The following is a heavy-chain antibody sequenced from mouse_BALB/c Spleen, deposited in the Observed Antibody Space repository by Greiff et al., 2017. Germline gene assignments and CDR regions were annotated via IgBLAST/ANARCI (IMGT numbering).Heavy chain of an antibody. CDR1: GFTFSSFG. CDR3: ARSGLYYGGSSYWYFDV. D-gene: IGHD1-1*01. Sequence: EVQVVESGGGLVQPGGSRKLSCAASGFTFSSFGMHWVRQAPEKGLEWVAYISSGSSTIYYADTVKGRFTISRDNPKNTLFLQMTSLRSEDTAMYYCARSGLYYGGSSYWYFDVWGAGTTVTVSS. V-gene: IGHV5-17*02. J-gene: IGHJ1*01. CDR2: ISSGSSTI.